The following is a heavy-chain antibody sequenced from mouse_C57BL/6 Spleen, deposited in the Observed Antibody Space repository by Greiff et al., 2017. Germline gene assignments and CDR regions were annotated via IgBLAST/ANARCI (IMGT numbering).Heavy chain of an antibody. CDR1: GYTFTGYW. V-gene: IGHV1-9*01. D-gene: IGHD2-5*01. Sequence: QVQLQQSGAELMKPGASVKLSCKATGYTFTGYWLEWVKQRPGHGLEWIGEILPGSGSTNSNEKFKGKATFTADTSANTAYMQLSSLTTEDSAIYYCARGGSNSVDYWGQGTTLTVSS. CDR3: ARGGSNSVDY. J-gene: IGHJ2*01. CDR2: ILPGSGST.